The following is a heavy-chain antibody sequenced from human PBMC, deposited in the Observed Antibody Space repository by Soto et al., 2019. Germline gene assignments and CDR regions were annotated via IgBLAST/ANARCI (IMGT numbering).Heavy chain of an antibody. CDR3: ARDLYDFWSGYPYYYYGMDV. Sequence: SGEVCCKASGYTFRRSGIRWLRQDPGQGLEGMGWISAYNGNTNYAQNLQGRVTMTTDTSTSTAYMELRSLRSDETAVYYCARDLYDFWSGYPYYYYGMDVWGQGTTVSVSS. V-gene: IGHV1-18*01. J-gene: IGHJ6*02. CDR1: GYTFRRSG. D-gene: IGHD3-3*01. CDR2: ISAYNGNT.